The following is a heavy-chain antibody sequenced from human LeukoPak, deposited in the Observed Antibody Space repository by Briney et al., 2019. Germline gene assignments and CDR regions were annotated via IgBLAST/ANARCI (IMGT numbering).Heavy chain of an antibody. CDR3: ARPYYYDSRIDP. Sequence: SENLSLTCTVSGGSINSGDYYWSWIRQPPGKGLEWIAYMYYSGSTYYNPSLKSRVTMSADTSKNQLSLKLSSVTAADTAVYYCARPYYYDSRIDPWGQGILVTVSS. CDR2: MYYSGST. J-gene: IGHJ5*02. CDR1: GGSINSGDYY. V-gene: IGHV4-30-4*01. D-gene: IGHD3-22*01.